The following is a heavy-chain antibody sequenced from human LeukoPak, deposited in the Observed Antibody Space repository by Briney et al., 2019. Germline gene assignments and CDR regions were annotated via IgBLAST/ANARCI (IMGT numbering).Heavy chain of an antibody. CDR3: ARGTVTTWYYYYYYYMDV. Sequence: SETLSLTCAVYGRSFSGYYWSWIRQPPGKGLEWIGEINHSGSTNYNPSLKSRVTISVDTSKNQFSLKLSSVTAADTAVYYCARGTVTTWYYYYYYYMDVWGKGTTVTVSS. J-gene: IGHJ6*03. CDR2: INHSGST. CDR1: GRSFSGYY. V-gene: IGHV4-34*01. D-gene: IGHD4-11*01.